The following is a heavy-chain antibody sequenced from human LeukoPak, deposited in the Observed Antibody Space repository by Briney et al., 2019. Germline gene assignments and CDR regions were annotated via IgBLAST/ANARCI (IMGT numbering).Heavy chain of an antibody. D-gene: IGHD2-15*01. Sequence: SQTLSLTCTVSGGSISSGGYYWSWIRQHPGKGLEWIGYIYYSGSTYYNPSLKSRVTISVDTSKNQFSLKLSSVTAADTAGYYCARYWPGHCSGGSCYNWFDPWGQGTLVTVSS. CDR2: IYYSGST. J-gene: IGHJ5*02. CDR3: ARYWPGHCSGGSCYNWFDP. V-gene: IGHV4-31*03. CDR1: GGSISSGGYY.